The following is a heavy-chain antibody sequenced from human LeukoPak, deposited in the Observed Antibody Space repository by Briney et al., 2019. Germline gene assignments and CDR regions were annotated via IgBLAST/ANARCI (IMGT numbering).Heavy chain of an antibody. Sequence: GGSLRLSCAASGFTFSSYAMSWVRQAPGKGLEWVSAISGSGGSTYYADSVKGRFTISRDNSKNTLYLQMNSLRAEDTAVYYCAKSPAYSYGYYYYMDVWGKGTTVTVSS. CDR1: GFTFSSYA. J-gene: IGHJ6*03. CDR3: AKSPAYSYGYYYYMDV. D-gene: IGHD5-18*01. CDR2: ISGSGGST. V-gene: IGHV3-23*01.